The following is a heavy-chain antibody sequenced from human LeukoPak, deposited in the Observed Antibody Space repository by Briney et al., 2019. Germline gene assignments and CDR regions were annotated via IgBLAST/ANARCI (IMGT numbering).Heavy chain of an antibody. J-gene: IGHJ4*02. CDR1: GGTFSSYA. CDR2: IIPIFGTA. D-gene: IGHD2-8*01. V-gene: IGHV1-69*13. Sequence: SVKVSCKASGGTFSSYAISWVRQAPGQGLEWMGGIIPIFGTANYAQKFQGRVTITADESTSTAYMELSSLRSEDTAAYYCARVANGYCTNGVCYYFDYWGQGTLVTVSS. CDR3: ARVANGYCTNGVCYYFDY.